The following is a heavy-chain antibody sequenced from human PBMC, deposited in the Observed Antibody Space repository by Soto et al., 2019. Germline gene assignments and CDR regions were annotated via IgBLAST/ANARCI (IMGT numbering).Heavy chain of an antibody. CDR1: GFTFSLYG. Sequence: QLVESGGGVVQPGRSLRLSCAASGFTFSLYGMHWVRQAPGKGLEWVAVTSYDGSNKYYADSVKGRFTISRDNSKNTVDLEKNSLKAEDKALYYCAKDSGYSGYDVYDYYYGMDVWGQGTTVTVSS. CDR2: TSYDGSNK. V-gene: IGHV3-30*18. CDR3: AKDSGYSGYDVYDYYYGMDV. J-gene: IGHJ6*02. D-gene: IGHD5-12*01.